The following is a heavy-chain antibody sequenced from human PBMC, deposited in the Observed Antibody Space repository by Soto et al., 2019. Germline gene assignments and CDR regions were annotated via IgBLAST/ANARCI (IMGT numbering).Heavy chain of an antibody. D-gene: IGHD2-8*01. Sequence: EAQLVESGGGLVRPGGSLRLSCGASELMLRIYSLNWVRQAPGEGLEWVSSITSSSSTMYYADSVKGRFTITRDNAMNSLYLHMNSLRAEDTAVYYCARDVEYCTNGVCFPYFDYWGQGTLVTVSS. CDR1: ELMLRIYS. J-gene: IGHJ4*02. CDR2: ITSSSSTM. CDR3: ARDVEYCTNGVCFPYFDY. V-gene: IGHV3-48*01.